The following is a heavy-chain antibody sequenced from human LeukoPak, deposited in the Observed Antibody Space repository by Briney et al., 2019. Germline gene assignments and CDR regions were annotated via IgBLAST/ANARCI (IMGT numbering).Heavy chain of an antibody. J-gene: IGHJ4*02. CDR1: GYTFTDFY. D-gene: IGHD3-9*01. V-gene: IGHV1-2*02. CDR3: ARGHIVTASFDY. CDR2: INLNSGDT. Sequence: GASVKVSCKASGYTFTDFYTYWVRQAPGQGLEWMGWINLNSGDTNYAQNFQGRVTMTRDTSITTAYMELTSLRSDDTAMYHCARGHIVTASFDYWGQGSLVTVSS.